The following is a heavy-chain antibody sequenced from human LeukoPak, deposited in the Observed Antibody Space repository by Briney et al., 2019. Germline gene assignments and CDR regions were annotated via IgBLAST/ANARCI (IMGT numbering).Heavy chain of an antibody. J-gene: IGHJ4*02. CDR1: GFAFASFA. CDR3: AKDRYYDSKGYYHD. CDR2: ITGSGGNT. Sequence: PGGSLRLSCAASGFAFASFALSWVRQAPGKGPEWVSTITGSGGNTYYADSVKGRFTVSRDNSKNTLYLQMNSLRGEDTAVYYCAKDRYYDSKGYYHDWGQGTLVTVSS. D-gene: IGHD3-22*01. V-gene: IGHV3-23*01.